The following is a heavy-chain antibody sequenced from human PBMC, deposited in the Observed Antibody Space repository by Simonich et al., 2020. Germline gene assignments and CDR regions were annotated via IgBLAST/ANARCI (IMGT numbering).Heavy chain of an antibody. CDR3: ARGRYYYDSSGYYYDAFDI. D-gene: IGHD3-22*01. Sequence: QVQLVQSGAEVKKPGASVKVSCKASGYTFTGYYMHWVRQAPGQGLEWMGWINPNRGGTNDAQKFQGRVTMTRDTSISTAYMELSRLRSDDTAVYYCARGRYYYDSSGYYYDAFDIWGQGTMVTVSS. CDR2: INPNRGGT. CDR1: GYTFTGYY. J-gene: IGHJ3*02. V-gene: IGHV1-2*02.